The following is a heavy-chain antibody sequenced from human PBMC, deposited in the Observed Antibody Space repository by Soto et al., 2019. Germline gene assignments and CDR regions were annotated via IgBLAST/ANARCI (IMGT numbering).Heavy chain of an antibody. J-gene: IGHJ6*03. V-gene: IGHV4-59*08. CDR1: GGSISSYY. CDR2: IYYSGST. Sequence: SETLSLTCTVSGGSISSYYWSWIRQPPGKGLEWIGYIYYSGSTNYNPSLKSRVTISVDTSKNQFSLKLSSVTAADTAVYYCSREYYDYIWGSYRSRYYYMDVWGKGTTVTVSS. CDR3: SREYYDYIWGSYRSRYYYMDV. D-gene: IGHD3-16*02.